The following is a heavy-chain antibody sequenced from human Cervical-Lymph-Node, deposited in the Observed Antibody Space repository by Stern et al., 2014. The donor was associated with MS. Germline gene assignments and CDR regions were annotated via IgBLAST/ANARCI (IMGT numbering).Heavy chain of an antibody. Sequence: MQLVESGAEVQKPGSSVKVSCKASGGTFSSHAINWVRQAPGQGPEWIGGVIPSFGTANYAQKFQGRVKITADESTSTAYMELSSLRSEDTAVYYCARDSRHYDASYYFDSWGQGTLVTVSS. J-gene: IGHJ4*02. V-gene: IGHV1-69*01. CDR1: GGTFSSHA. D-gene: IGHD3-16*01. CDR3: ARDSRHYDASYYFDS. CDR2: VIPSFGTA.